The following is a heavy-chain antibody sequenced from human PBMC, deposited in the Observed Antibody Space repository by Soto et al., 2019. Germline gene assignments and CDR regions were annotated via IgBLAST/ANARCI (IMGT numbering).Heavy chain of an antibody. Sequence: PGGSLRLSCAASGFTFSSYEMNWVRQAPGKGLEWVSYISSSGSTIYYADSVKGRFTISRDNAKNSLYLQMNSLRAEDTAVYYCATYPDGAYVPPYDYWGQGTLVTVSS. CDR1: GFTFSSYE. CDR2: ISSSGSTI. V-gene: IGHV3-48*03. J-gene: IGHJ4*02. D-gene: IGHD3-10*02. CDR3: ATYPDGAYVPPYDY.